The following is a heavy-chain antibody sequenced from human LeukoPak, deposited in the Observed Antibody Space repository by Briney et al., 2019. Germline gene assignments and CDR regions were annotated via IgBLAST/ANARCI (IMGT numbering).Heavy chain of an antibody. CDR2: INWNGDTI. D-gene: IGHD4-17*01. V-gene: IGHV3-20*04. Sequence: GGSLRLSCAASGFTFDDYGMTWVRQAPGKGLEWVSGINWNGDTIGYADSVKGRFTISRDNAKNSLYLQMNSLRAEDTALYYCARVGIYGDYNRYFDYWGQGTLVTVSS. CDR3: ARVGIYGDYNRYFDY. J-gene: IGHJ4*02. CDR1: GFTFDDYG.